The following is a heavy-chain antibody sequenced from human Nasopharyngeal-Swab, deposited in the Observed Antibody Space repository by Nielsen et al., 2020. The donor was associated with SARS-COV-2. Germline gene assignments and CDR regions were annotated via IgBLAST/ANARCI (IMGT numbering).Heavy chain of an antibody. D-gene: IGHD2-2*01. CDR1: GGSISSGSYY. CDR3: ATADRSRGVIPAVIGGRQYYYYMDV. J-gene: IGHJ6*03. V-gene: IGHV4-61*02. CDR2: IYTSGST. Sequence: SETLSLTCSVSGGSISSGSYYWNWIRQPAGKGLEWIGRIYTSGSTDYNPSLRSRVTISVDTSQNQFSLKLSSVTAADTAVYYCATADRSRGVIPAVIGGRQYYYYMDVRGKGTTVTVSS.